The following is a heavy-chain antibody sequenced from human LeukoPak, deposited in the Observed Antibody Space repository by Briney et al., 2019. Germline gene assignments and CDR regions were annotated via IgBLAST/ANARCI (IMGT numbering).Heavy chain of an antibody. V-gene: IGHV4-59*01. Sequence: PSETLSLTCTVSGGSISRYYWSWIRQPPGKGLEWIGYKDYSGSTNYNRSLKSRVTISVDTSKNHFSLELSSATAADTAVYFCARGRVSSSTWYSTYYYYFYMDVWGKGTTVTVSS. CDR3: ARGRVSSSTWYSTYYYYFYMDV. J-gene: IGHJ6*03. CDR1: GGSISRYY. CDR2: KDYSGST. D-gene: IGHD6-13*01.